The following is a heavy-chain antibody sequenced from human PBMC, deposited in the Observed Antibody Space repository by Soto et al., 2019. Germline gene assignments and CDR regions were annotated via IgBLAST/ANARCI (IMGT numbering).Heavy chain of an antibody. D-gene: IGHD1-26*01. V-gene: IGHV2-70*01. CDR2: IDWDDDN. J-gene: IGHJ6*02. CDR3: ARIRGAAGGNYYYGMDV. CDR1: GFSLSTSGMC. Sequence: SGPTLVNPTQTLTLTCTFSGFSLSTSGMCVSWIRQPPGKALEWLALIDWDDDNYYSTSLKTRLTISKDTSKNQVVLTMTNMDPVDTATYYCARIRGAAGGNYYYGMDVWGQGTTVTVSS.